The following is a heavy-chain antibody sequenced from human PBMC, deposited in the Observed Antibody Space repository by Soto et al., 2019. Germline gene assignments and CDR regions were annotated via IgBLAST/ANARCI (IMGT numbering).Heavy chain of an antibody. CDR1: VFTFTNYG. J-gene: IGHJ4*02. CDR3: ARDSISVTADFDY. CDR2: IWSDGNNR. D-gene: IGHD2-21*02. V-gene: IGHV3-33*01. Sequence: VGSLRLSCAASVFTFTNYGFHWVRHSPGKGLEWVAAIWSDGNNRYNGGAVEGRFTISKDNSKNMLYLQMNDLRVEDTALYYCARDSISVTADFDYGGQGNLVTV.